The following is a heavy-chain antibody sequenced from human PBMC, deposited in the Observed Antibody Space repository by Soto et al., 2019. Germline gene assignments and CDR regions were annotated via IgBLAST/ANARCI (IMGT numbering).Heavy chain of an antibody. CDR1: GFTFSSYG. Sequence: PGGSLRLSCAASGFTFSSYGMNWVRQAPGKGLEWVSYISSSSSTIYYADSVKGRFTISRDNAKNSLSLQMNSLRAEDTAVYYCARVIAVAATDWGQGTLVTVSS. D-gene: IGHD6-19*01. V-gene: IGHV3-48*01. CDR3: ARVIAVAATD. CDR2: ISSSSSTI. J-gene: IGHJ4*02.